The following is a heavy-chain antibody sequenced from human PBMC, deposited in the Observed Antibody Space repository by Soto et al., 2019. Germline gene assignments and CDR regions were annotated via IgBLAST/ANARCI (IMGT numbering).Heavy chain of an antibody. CDR1: GGSVSSGSYY. CDR3: ESDDHYVRSD. Sequence: SETLSLTCTVSGGSVSSGSYYWSWIRQPPGKGLEWIGYIYYSGSTNYNPSLKSRVTISVDTSKNQFSLKLSSVTAADTAGYYCESDDHYVRSDWGQRTSVIVSS. D-gene: IGHD3-10*02. J-gene: IGHJ1*01. V-gene: IGHV4-61*01. CDR2: IYYSGST.